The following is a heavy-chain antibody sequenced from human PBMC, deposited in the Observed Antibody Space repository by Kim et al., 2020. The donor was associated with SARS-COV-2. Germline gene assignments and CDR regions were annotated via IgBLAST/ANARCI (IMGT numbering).Heavy chain of an antibody. V-gene: IGHV3-30*03. D-gene: IGHD3-3*01. CDR3: ARGGYYDFWSGYYL. Sequence: YADSVKGRFTISRDNSKNTMYLQMNSLRAEDTAVYYCARGGYYDFWSGYYLWGQATLVTVSS. J-gene: IGHJ4*02.